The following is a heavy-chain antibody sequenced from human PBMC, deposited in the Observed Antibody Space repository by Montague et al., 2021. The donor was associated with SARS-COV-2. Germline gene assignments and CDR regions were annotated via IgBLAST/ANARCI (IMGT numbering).Heavy chain of an antibody. CDR1: GGSISSSSYY. D-gene: IGHD3-22*01. V-gene: IGHV4-39*01. Sequence: SETLSLTCTVSGGSISSSSYYWGWIRQPPGKGLEWIGSIYYSGSTYYNPSPKSRVTISVDTSKNQFSLKLSSVTAADTAVYYCASPTYYYDSSGSDAFDIWGRGTMVTVSS. J-gene: IGHJ3*02. CDR3: ASPTYYYDSSGSDAFDI. CDR2: IYYSGST.